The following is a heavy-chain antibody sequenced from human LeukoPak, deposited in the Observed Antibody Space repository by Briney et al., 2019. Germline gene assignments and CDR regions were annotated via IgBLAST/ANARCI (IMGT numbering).Heavy chain of an antibody. CDR2: IRPIFGTA. V-gene: IGHV1-69*05. CDR3: ARGPLNKRAGYKRIHY. J-gene: IGHJ4*02. Sequence: SVKLSCTASVATFGSYAVSWVRQAPGPRLEWMGGIRPIFGTANSAQKFPGRVTITTDESTSTAYMELSRLRSEDTAVYYCARGPLNKRAGYKRIHYWGQGTLVTVSS. CDR1: VATFGSYA. D-gene: IGHD5-24*01.